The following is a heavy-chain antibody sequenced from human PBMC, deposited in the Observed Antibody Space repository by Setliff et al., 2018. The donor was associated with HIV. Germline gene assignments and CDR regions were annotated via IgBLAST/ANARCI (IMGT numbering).Heavy chain of an antibody. CDR3: ATWGRNNWNYFSY. D-gene: IGHD1-20*01. J-gene: IGHJ4*02. CDR2: IKYGGTT. Sequence: SETLSLTCTVSDDFITSYYWSWIRQPPGKGLEWIGNIKYGGTTYYNPSLKSRVTISVDTSKNKFSLKLSSVTAADTAVYYCATWGRNNWNYFSYWGQGTLVTVSS. V-gene: IGHV4-59*04. CDR1: DDFITSYY.